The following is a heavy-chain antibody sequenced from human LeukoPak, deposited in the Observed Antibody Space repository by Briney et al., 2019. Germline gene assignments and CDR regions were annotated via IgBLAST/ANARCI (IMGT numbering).Heavy chain of an antibody. CDR1: GGSISSYY. J-gene: IGHJ6*03. V-gene: IGHV4-59*01. Sequence: PSETLSLTCTVSGGSISSYYWSWIRQPPGKGLEWIGYIYYSGSTNYNPSLKSRVTISVDTSKNQFSLKLSSVTAADTAVYYCARGYSSSWDYYYYYYMDVWGKGTTVTVSS. CDR3: ARGYSSSWDYYYYYYMDV. D-gene: IGHD6-13*01. CDR2: IYYSGST.